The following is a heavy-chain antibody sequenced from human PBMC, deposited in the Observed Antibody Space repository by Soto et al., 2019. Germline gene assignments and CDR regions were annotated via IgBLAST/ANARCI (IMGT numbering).Heavy chain of an antibody. J-gene: IGHJ4*02. Sequence: EMQVVESGGGLVQPGGSLRLSCAASGFTFRVYAMSWVRQAPGKGLEWVSGISYSGGSTYYADSVKGRFTISRDNSKNTLYLQMNSLRAEDTAVYYCAKERRGNEYCSSISCWGLDHWGQGALVTVTS. CDR1: GFTFRVYA. CDR2: ISYSGGST. D-gene: IGHD2-2*01. CDR3: AKERRGNEYCSSISCWGLDH. V-gene: IGHV3-23*04.